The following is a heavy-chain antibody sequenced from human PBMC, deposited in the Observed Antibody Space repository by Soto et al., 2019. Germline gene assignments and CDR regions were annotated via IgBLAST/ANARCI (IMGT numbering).Heavy chain of an antibody. CDR3: VRESIWGSYRSGLSY. Sequence: QVQLQQWGAGLLKPSETLSLTCAVYGGSFSGYYWSWIRQPPGKGLEWIGEINHSGSTNYNPSLKSRVTISVDTSKNQFSLKLSSVTAADTAVYYCVRESIWGSYRSGLSYWGQGTLVTVSS. V-gene: IGHV4-34*01. D-gene: IGHD3-16*02. CDR2: INHSGST. CDR1: GGSFSGYY. J-gene: IGHJ4*02.